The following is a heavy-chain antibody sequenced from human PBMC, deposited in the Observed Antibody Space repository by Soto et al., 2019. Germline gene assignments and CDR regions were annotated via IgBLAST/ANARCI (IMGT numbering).Heavy chain of an antibody. V-gene: IGHV3-30-3*01. D-gene: IGHD1-26*01. CDR2: ISYDGSNK. CDR3: ARPAGSYSGSYYFDY. J-gene: IGHJ4*02. CDR1: GFTFSSYA. Sequence: GGSLRLSCAASGFTFSSYAMHWVRQAPGKGLEWVAVISYDGSNKYYADSVKGRFTISRDNSKNTLYLQMNSLRAEDTAVYYCARPAGSYSGSYYFDYWGQGTLVTVS.